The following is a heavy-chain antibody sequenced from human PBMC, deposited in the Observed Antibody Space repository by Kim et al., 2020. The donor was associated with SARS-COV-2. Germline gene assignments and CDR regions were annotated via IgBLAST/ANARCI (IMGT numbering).Heavy chain of an antibody. CDR3: ARSHTLFDGGWYERYFDL. CDR1: GGSFSGYY. J-gene: IGHJ2*01. D-gene: IGHD6-19*01. V-gene: IGHV4-34*01. CDR2: INHSGST. Sequence: SETLSLTCAVYGGSFSGYYWSWIRQPPGKGLEWIGEINHSGSTNYNPSLKSRVTISVDTSKNQFSLKLSSVTAADTAVYYCARSHTLFDGGWYERYFDLWGRGTLVTVSS.